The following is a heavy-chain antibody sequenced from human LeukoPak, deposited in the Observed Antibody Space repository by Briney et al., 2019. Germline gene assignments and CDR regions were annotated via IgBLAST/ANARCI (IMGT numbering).Heavy chain of an antibody. V-gene: IGHV4-34*01. D-gene: IGHD6-19*01. CDR1: GGSFSGYY. CDR2: MNHSGST. J-gene: IGHJ5*02. Sequence: PSETLSLTCAVYGGSFSGYYWSWIRQPPGKGLEWIGEMNHSGSTNYNPSLKSRLTISVDTSKNQFSLKLSSVTAADTAVYYCARSQYSSGWYWFDPWGQGTLVIVSS. CDR3: ARSQYSSGWYWFDP.